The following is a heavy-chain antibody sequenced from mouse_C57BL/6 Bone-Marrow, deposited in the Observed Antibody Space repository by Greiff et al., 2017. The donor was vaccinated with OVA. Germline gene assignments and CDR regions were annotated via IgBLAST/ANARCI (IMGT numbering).Heavy chain of an antibody. J-gene: IGHJ3*01. CDR3: ARLGGIYYDYDGFAY. CDR2: FDPSDSYT. V-gene: IGHV1-69*01. CDR1: GYTFTSYW. D-gene: IGHD2-4*01. Sequence: VQLQQPGAELVMPGASVKLSCKASGYTFTSYWRPGVKRRPGQGLGWIGEFDPSDSYTNYNQKFKGKSTLTVDKSSSTAYMQLSSLTSEDSAVYYCARLGGIYYDYDGFAYWGQGTLVTVSA.